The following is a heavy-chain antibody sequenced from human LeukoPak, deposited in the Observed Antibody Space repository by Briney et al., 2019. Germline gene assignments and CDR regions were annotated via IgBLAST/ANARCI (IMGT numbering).Heavy chain of an antibody. V-gene: IGHV3-48*04. J-gene: IGHJ6*03. Sequence: TGGSLRLSCAASGFTFSSNGMNWVRQAPGKGLEWVSYISATGGTIYYADSVKGRFTISRDNAKNSLYLQMNSLRAEDTAVYYCARDRRLQYPSRDYYYMDVWGKGTTVTVSS. CDR1: GFTFSSNG. CDR2: ISATGGTI. D-gene: IGHD4-11*01. CDR3: ARDRRLQYPSRDYYYMDV.